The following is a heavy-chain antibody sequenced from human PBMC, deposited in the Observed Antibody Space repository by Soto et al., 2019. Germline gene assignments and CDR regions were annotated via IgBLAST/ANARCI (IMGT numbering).Heavy chain of an antibody. Sequence: EVQLVESGGGLVKPGGSLRLSCAASGFTFSNAWMSWVRQAPGKGLEWVGRIKSKTDGGTTDYAAPVKGRFTISRDDSKNKLYLQMNSLKTEDTAVYYCTTLYYYGSGSYYYYYYYMDVWGKGTTVTVSS. CDR1: GFTFSNAW. J-gene: IGHJ6*03. V-gene: IGHV3-15*01. CDR3: TTLYYYGSGSYYYYYYYMDV. D-gene: IGHD3-10*01. CDR2: IKSKTDGGTT.